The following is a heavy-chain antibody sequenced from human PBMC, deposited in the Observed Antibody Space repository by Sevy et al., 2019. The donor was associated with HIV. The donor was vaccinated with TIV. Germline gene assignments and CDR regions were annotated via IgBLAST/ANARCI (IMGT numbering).Heavy chain of an antibody. J-gene: IGHJ5*02. V-gene: IGHV3-33*01. D-gene: IGHD6-6*01. Sequence: GGSLRLSCAASGFTFSSYGMHWVRQAPGKGLEWVAVIWYDGSNKYYADSVKGRFTISRDNSKNTLYLQMNSLRAEDTTVYYCAGDPAAARPPVNWFDPWGQGTLVTVSS. CDR1: GFTFSSYG. CDR3: AGDPAAARPPVNWFDP. CDR2: IWYDGSNK.